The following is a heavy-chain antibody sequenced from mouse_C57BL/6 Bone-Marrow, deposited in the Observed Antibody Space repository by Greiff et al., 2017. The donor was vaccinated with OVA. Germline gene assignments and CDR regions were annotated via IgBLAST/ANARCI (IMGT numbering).Heavy chain of an antibody. CDR1: GYTFTSYW. D-gene: IGHD2-3*01. Sequence: QVHVKQPGAELVKPGASVKLSCKASGYTFTSYWMHWVKQRPGQGLEWIGMIHPNSGSTNYNEKFKSKATLTVDKSSSTAYMQLSSLTSEDSAVYYCARGGYDFDYWGQGTTLTVSS. J-gene: IGHJ2*01. CDR2: IHPNSGST. V-gene: IGHV1-64*01. CDR3: ARGGYDFDY.